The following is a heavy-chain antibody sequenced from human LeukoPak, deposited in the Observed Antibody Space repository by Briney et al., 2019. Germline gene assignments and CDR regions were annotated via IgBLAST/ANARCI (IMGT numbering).Heavy chain of an antibody. CDR3: ARDFGGYCSSTNCYLGHLDY. V-gene: IGHV3-21*03. J-gene: IGHJ4*02. Sequence: GGSLRLSCAAFGFTFSSYTMNWVRQAPGKGLEWVSSIISSGAYIYYADSVKGRFTISRDNAKNSLYLQMNSLRAEDTAVYYCARDFGGYCSSTNCYLGHLDYWGQGTLVTVSS. CDR2: IISSGAYI. D-gene: IGHD2-2*01. CDR1: GFTFSSYT.